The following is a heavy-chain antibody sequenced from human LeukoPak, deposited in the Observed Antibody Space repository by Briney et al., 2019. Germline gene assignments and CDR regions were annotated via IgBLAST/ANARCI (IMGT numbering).Heavy chain of an antibody. CDR2: ISAYNGNT. V-gene: IGHV1-18*01. J-gene: IGHJ4*02. CDR3: ARVVGGGASDSSGYYFDD. CDR1: GYTFTNYG. Sequence: ASVKVSYKASGYTFTNYGITWVRQAPGQGLEWMGWISAYNGNTNYAQKLQVRVTMTTDTSTSTAYMELRSLRSDDTAVYYCARVVGGGASDSSGYYFDDWGQGTLVTVSS. D-gene: IGHD3-22*01.